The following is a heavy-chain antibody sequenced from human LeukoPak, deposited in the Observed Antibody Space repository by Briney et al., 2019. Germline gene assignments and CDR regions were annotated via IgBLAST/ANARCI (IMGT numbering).Heavy chain of an antibody. CDR2: IKQDGSEK. D-gene: IGHD4-23*01. J-gene: IGHJ5*02. CDR1: GFTFSTCW. V-gene: IGHV3-7*01. Sequence: PGGSLRLSCAASGFTFSTCWMSWLRQAPGKGLEWVANIKQDGSEKYYVDSVKGRFAISRDNAKNSLFLQMNTLRVEDTAVYYCAKDSLLTVVSPVAASWGQGTLVTVSS. CDR3: AKDSLLTVVSPVAAS.